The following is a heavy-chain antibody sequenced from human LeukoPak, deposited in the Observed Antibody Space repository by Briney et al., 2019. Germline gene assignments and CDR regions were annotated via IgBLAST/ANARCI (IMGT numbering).Heavy chain of an antibody. Sequence: ASVKVSCKASGYTFTSYDINWVRQATGQGLEWMGWMNPNSGNTGYAQKFQGRVTITRNTSISTAYMELSSLRSEDTAVYYCARVSSSWYWGVAFDIWGQGTMVTVSS. CDR3: ARVSSSWYWGVAFDI. CDR1: GYTFTSYD. D-gene: IGHD6-13*01. V-gene: IGHV1-8*03. CDR2: MNPNSGNT. J-gene: IGHJ3*02.